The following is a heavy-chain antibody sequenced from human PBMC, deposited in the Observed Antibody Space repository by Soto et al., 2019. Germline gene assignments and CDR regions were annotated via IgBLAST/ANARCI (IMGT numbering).Heavy chain of an antibody. D-gene: IGHD2-15*01. CDR2: IQSGGPT. V-gene: IGHV3-66*01. Sequence: GGSLRLSCAASGFTVSSKYMSWVRQAPGKGLEWVSLIQSGGPTYYADSVKGRFTISRDTSGNTLHLQMDSLRAEDTAVYYCARDDVLCDGGRCYGVPLDVCGKGTTVTVSS. CDR3: ARDDVLCDGGRCYGVPLDV. CDR1: GFTVSSKY. J-gene: IGHJ6*04.